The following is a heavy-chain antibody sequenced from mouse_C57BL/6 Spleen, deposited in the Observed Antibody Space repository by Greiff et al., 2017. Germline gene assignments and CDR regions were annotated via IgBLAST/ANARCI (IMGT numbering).Heavy chain of an antibody. CDR3: ATSYYSKGWYFDV. J-gene: IGHJ1*03. D-gene: IGHD2-5*01. Sequence: QVQLQQPGTELVKPGASVTLSCKASGYTFTSYWMHWVKQRPGQGLEWIGNINPNNGGTNYNEKFKSKATLTVDKSSSTAYMQLSSLTSEDSAVYYCATSYYSKGWYFDVWGTGTTVTVAS. CDR1: GYTFTSYW. CDR2: INPNNGGT. V-gene: IGHV1-53*01.